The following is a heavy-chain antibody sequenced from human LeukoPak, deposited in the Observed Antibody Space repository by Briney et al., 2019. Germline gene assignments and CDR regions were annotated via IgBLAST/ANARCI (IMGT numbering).Heavy chain of an antibody. V-gene: IGHV1-18*01. CDR1: GYTFTRYG. CDR3: ARDFFHGHCSGLTCFLLDS. J-gene: IGHJ4*02. CDR2: ISAYNGNT. D-gene: IGHD2-15*01. Sequence: ASVKVSCKASGYTFTRYGITWVRQAPGQGLEWMGWISAYNGNTNYAQKFQGRLTVTTDTSTNTAYMELRSLRPDDTAVYYCARDFFHGHCSGLTCFLLDSWGQGSLVTVS.